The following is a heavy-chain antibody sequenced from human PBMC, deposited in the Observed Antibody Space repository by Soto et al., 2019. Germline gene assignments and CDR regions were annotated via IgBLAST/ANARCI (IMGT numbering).Heavy chain of an antibody. CDR3: AGGRIVVVGSRAYYGMDV. Sequence: QVHLLLQSGAEVKKPGSSVKVSCKASGGTPSNSAISWVRQAPGQWLEWMGGIIPVFGLVKYAQNFQGRVTITADESTNTAYMELSSLRPEDTAVYYCAGGRIVVVGSRAYYGMDVWGQGTTVTVSS. CDR1: GGTPSNSA. J-gene: IGHJ6*02. CDR2: IIPVFGLV. D-gene: IGHD3-22*01. V-gene: IGHV1-69*01.